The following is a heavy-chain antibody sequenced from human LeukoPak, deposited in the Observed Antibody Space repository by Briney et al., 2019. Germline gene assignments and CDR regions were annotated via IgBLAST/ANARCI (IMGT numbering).Heavy chain of an antibody. J-gene: IGHJ4*02. CDR3: ARVRDDYFFDY. CDR1: GDSIGTSGYY. Sequence: SETLSLTCTVSGDSIGTSGYYWSWIRQHPGTGLEWIAYIHYIGNTYFNPSLGSRATMSVDTSSNQFSLNVASVTAADTAVYYCARVRDDYFFDYWGQGILVTVSS. CDR2: IHYIGNT. V-gene: IGHV4-31*03. D-gene: IGHD3-10*01.